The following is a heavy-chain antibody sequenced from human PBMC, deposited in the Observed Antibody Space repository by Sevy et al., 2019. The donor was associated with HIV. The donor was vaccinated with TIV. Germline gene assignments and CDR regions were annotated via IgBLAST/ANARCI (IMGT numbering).Heavy chain of an antibody. CDR1: GFTFFNAW. J-gene: IGHJ4*02. CDR2: IKSETDGGTR. V-gene: IGHV3-15*01. D-gene: IGHD2-15*01. Sequence: GGSLRLSCSASGFTFFNAWMSWVRQAPGKGLEWVGRIKSETDGGTREYAAPVKSRFSNSRDDSKDTLSLQMNSLKTDDAAVYYCTTERCGFFVTATRYLLSYFDSWGQGTLVTVSS. CDR3: TTERCGFFVTATRYLLSYFDS.